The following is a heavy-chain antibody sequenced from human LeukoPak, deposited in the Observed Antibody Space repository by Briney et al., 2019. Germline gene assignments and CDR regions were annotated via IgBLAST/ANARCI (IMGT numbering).Heavy chain of an antibody. J-gene: IGHJ6*02. Sequence: PGGSLRLSCAASGFTFSSYAMSWVRQAPGKGLEWIGSIYYSGSTYYNPSLKSRVTISVDTSKNQFSLKLSSVTAADTAVYYCARVMLPSESSMDVWGQGTTVTVSS. V-gene: IGHV4-39*07. CDR1: GFTFSSYA. CDR3: ARVMLPSESSMDV. CDR2: IYYSGST. D-gene: IGHD2-8*01.